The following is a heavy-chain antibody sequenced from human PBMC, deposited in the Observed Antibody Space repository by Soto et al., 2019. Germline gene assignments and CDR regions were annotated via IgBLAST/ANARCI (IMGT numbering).Heavy chain of an antibody. D-gene: IGHD2-2*01. V-gene: IGHV5-10-1*01. J-gene: IGHJ4*02. CDR1: GYTFFSFW. CDR3: ARRYCSRADCYSDS. Sequence: GESLKISCHGSGYTFFSFWIVWARQVPGKGLEWVGRIDPGDSSATYSPTFQGHVTISADRSTRSAYLQWRSLRASDTAIYFCARRYCSRADCYSDSWGQGSLVTVSS. CDR2: IDPGDSSA.